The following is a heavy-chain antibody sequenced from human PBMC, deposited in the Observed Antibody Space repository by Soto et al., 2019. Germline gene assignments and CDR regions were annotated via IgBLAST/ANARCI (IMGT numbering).Heavy chain of an antibody. CDR2: IYYSGNT. J-gene: IGHJ4*02. V-gene: IGHV4-30-4*01. Sequence: PSETLSLTCTVSGDSISSGDYYWSWIRQPPGKGLEWIGCIYYSGNTYYNPSLKSRFSISVDTSKNQFSLKLSSVTAADTAVYYCARVFKRYSSPPGPLEYWGLGTPVTVSS. CDR1: GDSISSGDYY. D-gene: IGHD6-13*01. CDR3: ARVFKRYSSPPGPLEY.